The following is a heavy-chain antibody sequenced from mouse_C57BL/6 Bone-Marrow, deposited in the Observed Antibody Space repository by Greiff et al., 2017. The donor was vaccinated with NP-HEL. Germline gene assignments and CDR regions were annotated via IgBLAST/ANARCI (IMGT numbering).Heavy chain of an antibody. Sequence: EVQVVESGGGLVKPGGSLKLSCAASGFTFSSYAMSWVRQTPEKRLEWVATISDGGSYTYYPDNVKGRFTISRDNAKNNLYLQMSHLKSEDTAMYYCARGLRLDFDYWGQGTTLTVSS. CDR1: GFTFSSYA. D-gene: IGHD1-1*01. V-gene: IGHV5-4*01. CDR3: ARGLRLDFDY. CDR2: ISDGGSYT. J-gene: IGHJ2*01.